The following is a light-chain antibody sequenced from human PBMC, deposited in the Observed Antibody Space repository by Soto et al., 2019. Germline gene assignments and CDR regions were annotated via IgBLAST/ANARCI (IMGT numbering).Light chain of an antibody. CDR3: QQYGTSPKT. CDR1: QSISSY. Sequence: EVVLTQSPDTLSLPPGERATLSCRASQSISSYLAWYQQKPGQAPRLLIYDASSRATGIPARFSGSGSGTDFTLTISSLEPEDFAVYYCQQYGTSPKTFGQGTKVDIK. V-gene: IGKV3-11*01. J-gene: IGKJ1*01. CDR2: DAS.